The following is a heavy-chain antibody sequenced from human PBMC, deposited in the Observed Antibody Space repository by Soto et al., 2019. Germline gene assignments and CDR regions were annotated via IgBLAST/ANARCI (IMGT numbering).Heavy chain of an antibody. D-gene: IGHD6-13*01. CDR1: GRSRSRRGRK. Sequence: GRSRSRRGRKWGGFGHRAWNGGEWIGSIYYSGSTYYNPSLKSRVTISVDTSKNQFSLKLSSVTAADTAVYYCAVASYSSSWHPDEGFGMDVWGQGTTVT. CDR2: IYYSGST. CDR3: AVASYSSSWHPDEGFGMDV. J-gene: IGHJ6*02. V-gene: IGHV4-39*01.